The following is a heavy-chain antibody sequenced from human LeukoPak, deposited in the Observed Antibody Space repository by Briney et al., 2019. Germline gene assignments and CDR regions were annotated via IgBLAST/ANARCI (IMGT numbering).Heavy chain of an antibody. CDR1: GFTFSSYD. J-gene: IGHJ4*02. CDR3: ARGVYDSSGYYSYFDY. Sequence: GGSLRLSCAASGFTFSSYDMHWVRQATGKGLEWVSAIGTAGDPYYPGSVKGRFTISRENAKNSLYLQMNSLRAGDTAVYYCARGVYDSSGYYSYFDYWGQGPLVTVSS. V-gene: IGHV3-13*05. CDR2: IGTAGDP. D-gene: IGHD3-22*01.